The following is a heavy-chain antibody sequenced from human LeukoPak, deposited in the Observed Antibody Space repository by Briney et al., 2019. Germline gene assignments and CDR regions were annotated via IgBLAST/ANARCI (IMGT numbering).Heavy chain of an antibody. CDR3: ARTDGSGSYYNDYYFVY. CDR2: TYPGDSDT. CDR1: GYSFTSYW. J-gene: IGHJ4*02. D-gene: IGHD3-10*01. V-gene: IGHV5-51*01. Sequence: GASLQISCQGSGYSFTSYWIAWVRQMPGKGLEWMGSTYPGDSDTRYSPSFQGQVTISADKSISTAYLQWTSLKASDSAMFYCARTDGSGSYYNDYYFVYWGQGTLVTVSS.